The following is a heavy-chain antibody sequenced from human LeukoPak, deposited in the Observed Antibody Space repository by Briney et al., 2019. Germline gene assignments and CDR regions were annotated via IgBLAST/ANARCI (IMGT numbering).Heavy chain of an antibody. V-gene: IGHV1-46*01. CDR1: GYTFTSYY. D-gene: IGHD5-12*01. CDR3: ARDVGGYDSAYNWFDP. Sequence: ASVKVSCKASGYTFTSYYMHWVRQAPGQGLEWMGIINPSGGSTSYAQKFQGGVTMTRDMSTSTVYMELSSLRSEDTAVYYCARDVGGYDSAYNWFDPWGQGTLVTVSS. CDR2: INPSGGST. J-gene: IGHJ5*02.